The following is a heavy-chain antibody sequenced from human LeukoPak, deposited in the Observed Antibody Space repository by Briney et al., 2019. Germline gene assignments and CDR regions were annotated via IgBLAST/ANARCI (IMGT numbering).Heavy chain of an antibody. CDR1: GFSFTSSW. J-gene: IGHJ6*02. V-gene: IGHV3-7*01. Sequence: GGSLRLSCAAPGFSFTSSWMSWVRQAPGKGLEWLANIKEDGSEKYYVDSVKGRFTISRDNAQNSLYLQMNSLRVEDTALYYCGRDMDAWGQGTTVTVSS. CDR3: GRDMDA. CDR2: IKEDGSEK.